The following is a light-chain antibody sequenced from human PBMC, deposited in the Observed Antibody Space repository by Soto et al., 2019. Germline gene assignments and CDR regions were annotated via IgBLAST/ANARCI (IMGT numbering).Light chain of an antibody. Sequence: QSVLTQPPSVSGTPGQRVTISCSGSRSNIGSNAVNWYQQLPGTAPKLLIYSNNQRPSGVPDRFSGSKSGTSASLAISGLQSEDEADYYCAAWDDSLNGVVFGGGTKLTVL. CDR3: AAWDDSLNGVV. CDR1: RSNIGSNA. CDR2: SNN. J-gene: IGLJ2*01. V-gene: IGLV1-44*01.